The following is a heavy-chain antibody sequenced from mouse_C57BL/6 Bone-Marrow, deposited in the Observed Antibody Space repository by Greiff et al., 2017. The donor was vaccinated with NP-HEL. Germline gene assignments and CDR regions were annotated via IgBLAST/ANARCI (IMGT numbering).Heavy chain of an antibody. D-gene: IGHD2-3*01. CDR1: GYSFTDYN. CDR3: AHDGYYPYYVDY. V-gene: IGHV1-39*01. CDR2: INPNYGTT. J-gene: IGHJ2*01. Sequence: EVKLMESGPELVKPGASVKISCKASGYSFTDYNMNWVKQSNGKSLEWIGVINPNYGTTSYNQKFKGKATLTVDQSSSTAYMQLNSLTSEDSAVYYCAHDGYYPYYVDYWGQGTTLTVSS.